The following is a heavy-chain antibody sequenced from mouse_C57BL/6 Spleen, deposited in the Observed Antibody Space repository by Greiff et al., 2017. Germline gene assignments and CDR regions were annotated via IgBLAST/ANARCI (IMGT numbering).Heavy chain of an antibody. CDR2: INPSSGYT. V-gene: IGHV1-4*01. CDR1: GYTFTSYT. D-gene: IGHD1-1*01. CDR3: ARAGGRGDWYFDV. Sequence: QLKESGGELARPGAPGKMSCKAFGYTFTSYTMHWVKQRPGQGLEWIGYINPSSGYTKYNQKFKDKATFTADKSSSTAYMQLSSLTSEDSAVYYCARAGGRGDWYFDVWGTGTTVTVSS. J-gene: IGHJ1*03.